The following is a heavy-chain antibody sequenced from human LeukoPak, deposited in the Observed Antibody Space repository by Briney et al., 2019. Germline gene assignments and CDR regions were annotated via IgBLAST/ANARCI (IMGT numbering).Heavy chain of an antibody. V-gene: IGHV1-46*01. J-gene: IGHJ4*02. D-gene: IGHD6-13*01. CDR2: INPSGGST. CDR3: ARARRRFLVAAAGAFDY. CDR1: GYTFTSYY. Sequence: ASVKVSRMASGYTFTSYYMHWVRQAPGQGLEWMGIINPSGGSTSYAQKFQGRVTMTRDTSTSTVYMELSSLRSEDTAVYYCARARRRFLVAAAGAFDYWGQGTLVTVSS.